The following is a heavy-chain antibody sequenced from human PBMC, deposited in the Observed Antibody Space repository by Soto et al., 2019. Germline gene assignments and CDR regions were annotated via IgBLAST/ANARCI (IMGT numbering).Heavy chain of an antibody. CDR3: ADTSWSQYYYYGMDV. CDR2: IYYSGST. J-gene: IGHJ6*02. D-gene: IGHD2-2*01. V-gene: IGHV4-39*01. CDR1: GGSISSSSYY. Sequence: SETLSLTCTVSGGSISSSSYYWGWIRQPPGKGLEWIGSIYYSGSTYYNPSLKSRVTISVDTSKNQFSLKLSSVTAADTAVYYCADTSWSQYYYYGMDVWGQGTTVTVSS.